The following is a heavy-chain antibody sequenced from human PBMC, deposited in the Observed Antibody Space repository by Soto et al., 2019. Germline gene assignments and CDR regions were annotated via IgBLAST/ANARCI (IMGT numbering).Heavy chain of an antibody. CDR1: GDSISSNNNY. J-gene: IGHJ5*02. CDR3: ARGRGYSYGLDP. D-gene: IGHD5-18*01. V-gene: IGHV4-30-4*01. Sequence: PSETLSLTCTVSGDSISSNNNYWSWILQPPGEGLERIRFISYNGTTSNSPSLKRRVAISMDTSKNQFYLSLSSVTAADTAVYYCARGRGYSYGLDPWGQGTLVTVS. CDR2: ISYNGTT.